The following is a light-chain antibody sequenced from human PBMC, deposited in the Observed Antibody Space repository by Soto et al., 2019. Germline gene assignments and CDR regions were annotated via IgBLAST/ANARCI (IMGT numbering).Light chain of an antibody. CDR1: QGISTY. CDR2: AAS. V-gene: IGKV1-9*01. CDR3: QQFNSYPPDT. J-gene: IGKJ2*01. Sequence: DVQLTQSPSFLSASIGDRVTITCRASQGISTYLAWYQQKPGKAPKLLIYAASTLQSGTPSRFSGSGSGTEFTLTITSLKPEDFATYYCQQFNSYPPDTFGQGTKADIK.